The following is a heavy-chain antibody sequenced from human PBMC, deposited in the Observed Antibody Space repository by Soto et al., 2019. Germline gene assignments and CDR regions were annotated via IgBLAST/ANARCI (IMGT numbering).Heavy chain of an antibody. D-gene: IGHD5-18*01. CDR1: GGTFSTYA. CDR3: ARDGGYSYGSYFDY. Sequence: QVQLVQSGAEVEKPGSSVKVSCQASGGTFSTYAIIWVRQAPGQGLEWIGGIIPIFGTTNYAPKFQGRVTITADESTNTAYMELSSLRSEDTAMYYCARDGGYSYGSYFDYWGQGTLVTVSS. V-gene: IGHV1-69*01. CDR2: IIPIFGTT. J-gene: IGHJ4*02.